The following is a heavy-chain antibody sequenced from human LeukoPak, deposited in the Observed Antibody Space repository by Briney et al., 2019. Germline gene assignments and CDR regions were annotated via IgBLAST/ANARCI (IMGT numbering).Heavy chain of an antibody. Sequence: GGSLRLSCAASGLTFSSYDMHWVRQAPGKGLEWVSSIGATGDTYYAGSVKGRFTISRENAKKSLYLQMSSLRAEDTAVYFCVLGAYWNDDKNALHIWGPGTMVTVSS. CDR2: IGATGDT. J-gene: IGHJ3*02. D-gene: IGHD1-1*01. CDR3: VLGAYWNDDKNALHI. CDR1: GLTFSSYD. V-gene: IGHV3-13*01.